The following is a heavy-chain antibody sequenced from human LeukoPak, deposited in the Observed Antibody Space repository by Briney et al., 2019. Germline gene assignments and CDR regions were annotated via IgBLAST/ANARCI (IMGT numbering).Heavy chain of an antibody. D-gene: IGHD3-10*01. CDR3: ATMVRGVIDPFDY. CDR1: GFNFRLYA. Sequence: PGGSLRLSCVASGFNFRLYAMSWVRQAPGKGLEWVSAISGSGGSTYYADSVKGRFTISRDNSKNTLYLQMNSLRAEDTAVYYCATMVRGVIDPFDYWGQGTLVTVSS. CDR2: ISGSGGST. V-gene: IGHV3-23*01. J-gene: IGHJ4*02.